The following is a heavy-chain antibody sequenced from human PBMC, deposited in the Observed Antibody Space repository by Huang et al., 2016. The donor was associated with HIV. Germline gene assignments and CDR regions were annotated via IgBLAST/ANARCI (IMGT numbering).Heavy chain of an antibody. CDR1: FASISGNSKY. CDR3: ASGPVIVSISRFYFEQ. Sequence: LLLRESGSGLVKTSETMSLSCTVAFASISGNSKYWTWVRQSPGKGLGWIAIMHYGCRTYYKPSLKIRVSRSVDTSHTHHFALPLASVTAADTAVYFCASGPVIVSISRFYFEQWGPGILVTV. V-gene: IGHV4-39*02. D-gene: IGHD3-22*01. CDR2: MHYGCRT. J-gene: IGHJ4*02.